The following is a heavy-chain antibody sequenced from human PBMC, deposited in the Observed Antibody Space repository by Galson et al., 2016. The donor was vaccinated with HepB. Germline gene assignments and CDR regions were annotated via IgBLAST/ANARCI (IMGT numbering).Heavy chain of an antibody. CDR2: IYPSGRT. CDR1: GGSISSSNW. CDR3: ARELGGSGSYDY. J-gene: IGHJ4*02. Sequence: VSGGSISSSNWWSWVRQPPGKGLEWIGQIYPSGRTNYKPSLRSRVTILVDRSKNQFSLNLSSVTAADTAVYYCARELGGSGSYDYWGPGTLVTVSS. D-gene: IGHD3-10*01. V-gene: IGHV4-4*02.